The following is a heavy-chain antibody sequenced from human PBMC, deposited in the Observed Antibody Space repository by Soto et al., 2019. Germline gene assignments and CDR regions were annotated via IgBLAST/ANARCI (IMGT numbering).Heavy chain of an antibody. CDR2: IYHTGDT. J-gene: IGHJ6*02. V-gene: IGHV4-59*08. Sequence: QVQLQQSGPGLVKPSETLSLTCTVSSGPSRSHNWGWIRQPPGGGLEWIGYIYHTGDTSYNPSLSSRIPISAAPSTNLISRTLRSVLAADTAVSYCVRQGLGDLHGLVDVWGQWPRVSVSS. D-gene: IGHD3-10*01. CDR3: VRQGLGDLHGLVDV. CDR1: SGPSRSHN.